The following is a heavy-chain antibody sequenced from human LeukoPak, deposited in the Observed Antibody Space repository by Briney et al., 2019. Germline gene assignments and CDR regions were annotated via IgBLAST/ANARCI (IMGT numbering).Heavy chain of an antibody. Sequence: GGSLRLSCAASGFTFSSYGMHWVRQAPGKGLEWLAVISYDGSNEYYAHSVKGRFTISRDNSKNTLFLQMNSLRPEDTAVYYCAKARGTYYFDCWGQGTLLTVSS. CDR1: GFTFSSYG. D-gene: IGHD6-25*01. CDR3: AKARGTYYFDC. V-gene: IGHV3-30*18. J-gene: IGHJ4*02. CDR2: ISYDGSNE.